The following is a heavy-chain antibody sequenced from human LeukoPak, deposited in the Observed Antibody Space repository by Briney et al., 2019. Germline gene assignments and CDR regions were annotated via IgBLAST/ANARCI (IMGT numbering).Heavy chain of an antibody. V-gene: IGHV3-21*01. CDR2: ISSSSIYI. CDR3: AREAIEYYYMDV. Sequence: PGGSLRLSCAASGFTFSSYSMNWVRQAPGKGLEWVSSISSSSIYIYYADSVKGRFTIARDNAKNSLYLQMNSLRGEDTAVYYCAREAIEYYYMDVWGKGTTVTVSS. D-gene: IGHD2-2*02. J-gene: IGHJ6*03. CDR1: GFTFSSYS.